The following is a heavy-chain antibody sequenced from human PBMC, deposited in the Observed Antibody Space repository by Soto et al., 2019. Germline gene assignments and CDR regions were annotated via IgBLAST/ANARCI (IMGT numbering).Heavy chain of an antibody. J-gene: IGHJ2*01. V-gene: IGHV1-69*01. CDR3: ARGIEEMATTTAVWSFDL. CDR1: GDTFSSHA. CDR2: IIPFFGAA. D-gene: IGHD4-17*01. Sequence: HVQLVQSGAEVKKPGSSVKVSCKASGDTFSSHAFGWVRQAPGQGLEWMGGIIPFFGAANYAQTFQGRAAITADESTTTVYMELSSLRSEDTAVYYCARGIEEMATTTAVWSFDLWGRGTLVTVSS.